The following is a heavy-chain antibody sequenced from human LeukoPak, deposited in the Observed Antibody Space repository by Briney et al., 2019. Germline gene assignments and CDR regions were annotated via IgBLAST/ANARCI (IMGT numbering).Heavy chain of an antibody. D-gene: IGHD6-19*01. CDR1: GGSISSYY. Sequence: SETLSLTCTVSGGSISSYYWSWIRQPPGKGLEWIGYIYYSGSTNYNPSLKSRVTISVDTSKNQFSLKLSSVTAADTAVYYCARGFGIAVAGIWGQGTLVTVSS. CDR2: IYYSGST. J-gene: IGHJ4*02. CDR3: ARGFGIAVAGI. V-gene: IGHV4-59*01.